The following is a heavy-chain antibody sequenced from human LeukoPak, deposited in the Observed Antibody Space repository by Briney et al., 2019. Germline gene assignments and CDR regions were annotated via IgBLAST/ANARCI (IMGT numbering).Heavy chain of an antibody. CDR2: ISSSRSTI. CDR3: ARDNLAAAGDDNFDI. D-gene: IGHD6-13*01. Sequence: PGGSLRLSCAASGFTFSSYSMNWVRQAPGKGLEWVSYISSSRSTIYYADSVKGRFTISRDNAKNSLYLQMSSLRTEDTAIYYCARDNLAAAGDDNFDIWGQGTMVTVSS. V-gene: IGHV3-48*04. J-gene: IGHJ3*02. CDR1: GFTFSSYS.